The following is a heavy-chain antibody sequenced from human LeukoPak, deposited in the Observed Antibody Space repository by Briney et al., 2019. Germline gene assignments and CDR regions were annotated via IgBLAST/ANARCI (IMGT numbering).Heavy chain of an antibody. J-gene: IGHJ5*02. CDR3: AREDNYDYVWGSYES. CDR1: GFRFSDFT. D-gene: IGHD3-16*01. Sequence: PGGSLRLSCAASGFRFSDFTMTWVRQAPGKGLEWVAVIWYDGSKEYYADSVKGRFSISRDNSKNLVYLQMNSLRAEDTAVYYCAREDNYDYVWGSYESWGQGTLVTVSS. CDR2: IWYDGSKE. V-gene: IGHV3-33*08.